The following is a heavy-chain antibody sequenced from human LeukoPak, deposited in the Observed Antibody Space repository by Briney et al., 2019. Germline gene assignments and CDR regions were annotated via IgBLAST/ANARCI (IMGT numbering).Heavy chain of an antibody. CDR2: ISAYNGNT. D-gene: IGHD2-15*01. Sequence: GASVKVSCKASGYTFTSYGISWVRQAPGQGLEWMGWISAYNGNTNYAQKLQGRVTMTTDTSTSTAYMELRSLRSDDTAVYYCARGGADCSGGSCYSGAYDPLDYWGQGTLVTVSS. V-gene: IGHV1-18*01. J-gene: IGHJ4*02. CDR3: ARGGADCSGGSCYSGAYDPLDY. CDR1: GYTFTSYG.